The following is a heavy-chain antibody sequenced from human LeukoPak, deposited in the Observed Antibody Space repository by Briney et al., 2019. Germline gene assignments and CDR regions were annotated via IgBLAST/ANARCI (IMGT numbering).Heavy chain of an antibody. CDR2: INHRGST. D-gene: IGHD6-6*01. Sequence: PLETLSLTCAVYGGSFSGYHWSWIRQPPGKGLEWIGEINHRGSTNYNPSLKSRVTMSVDTSKNQFSLKLSSVTAADTAVYYCARGRGAARFVTIEFDYWGQGALVTVSS. CDR1: GGSFSGYH. V-gene: IGHV4-34*01. J-gene: IGHJ4*02. CDR3: ARGRGAARFVTIEFDY.